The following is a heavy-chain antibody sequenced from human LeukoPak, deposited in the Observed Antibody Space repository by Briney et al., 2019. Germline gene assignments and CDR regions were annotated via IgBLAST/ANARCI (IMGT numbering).Heavy chain of an antibody. CDR2: ITSSSSYI. CDR1: GFTFSSYS. Sequence: GGSLRLSCAASGFTFSSYSMNWVRQAPGEGLEWVSSITSSSSYIYYADSVKGRFTISRDNAKNSLYLQMNSLRAEDTAVYYCARERIAVAGAEIDYWGQGTLVTVSS. D-gene: IGHD6-19*01. J-gene: IGHJ4*02. CDR3: ARERIAVAGAEIDY. V-gene: IGHV3-21*01.